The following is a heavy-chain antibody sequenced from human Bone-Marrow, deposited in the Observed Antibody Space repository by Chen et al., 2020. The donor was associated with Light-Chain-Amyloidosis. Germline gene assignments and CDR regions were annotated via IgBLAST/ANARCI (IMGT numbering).Heavy chain of an antibody. CDR3: AKDLQTYGDYDYYYYGLDV. CDR1: GFTFRTYG. CDR2: ISYDGNNQ. Sequence: QVQLVESGGGVVQPGKSLRLSCAASGFTFRTYGMHWVRQAPGKGLEWVALISYDGNNQYYSDSVKGRFTISRDNSKNTLYLQMNSLRLEDTALYYCAKDLQTYGDYDYYYYGLDVWGQGTAVTVSS. V-gene: IGHV3-30*18. J-gene: IGHJ6*02. D-gene: IGHD4-17*01.